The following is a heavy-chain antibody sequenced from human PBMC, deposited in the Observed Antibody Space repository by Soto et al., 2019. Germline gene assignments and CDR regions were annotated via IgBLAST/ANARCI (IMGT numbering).Heavy chain of an antibody. CDR3: ARNREVRGIAAAGPYYYYGMDV. Sequence: ASLKVSCKASGGTFSSYAISWVRQAPGQGLEWMGGIIPIFGTANYAQKFQDRVTITADESTSTAYMELSSLRSEDTAVYYCARNREVRGIAAAGPYYYYGMDVWGQGTTVTVSS. CDR1: GGTFSSYA. CDR2: IIPIFGTA. J-gene: IGHJ6*02. V-gene: IGHV1-69*13. D-gene: IGHD6-13*01.